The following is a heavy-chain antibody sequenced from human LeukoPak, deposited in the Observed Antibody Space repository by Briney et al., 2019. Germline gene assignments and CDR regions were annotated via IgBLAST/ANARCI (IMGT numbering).Heavy chain of an antibody. Sequence: GESLKISCKGSGYTFTSHWIAWVRQMPGKGLEWMGIINPGKSDVRHSPSFQGQVTIAADESISTAYLQWTSLTPSDTAMYYCARDSGGYGSGPEAFDFWGQGTMVSVSS. V-gene: IGHV5-51*01. CDR3: ARDSGGYGSGPEAFDF. J-gene: IGHJ3*01. D-gene: IGHD3-10*01. CDR1: GYTFTSHW. CDR2: INPGKSDV.